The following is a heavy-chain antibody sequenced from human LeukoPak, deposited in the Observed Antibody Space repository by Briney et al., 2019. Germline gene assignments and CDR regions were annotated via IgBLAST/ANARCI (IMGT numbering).Heavy chain of an antibody. CDR2: IYYSGST. CDR3: ASQKGYCSSTSCYTRRAYYYYMDV. CDR1: GGSISSYY. J-gene: IGHJ6*03. V-gene: IGHV4-59*12. Sequence: PSETLSLTCTVSGGSISSYYWSWIRQPPGKGLEWIGYIYYSGSTNYNPSLKSRVTTSVDTSKNQFSLKLSSVTAADTAVYYCASQKGYCSSTSCYTRRAYYYYMDVWGKGTTVTVSS. D-gene: IGHD2-2*02.